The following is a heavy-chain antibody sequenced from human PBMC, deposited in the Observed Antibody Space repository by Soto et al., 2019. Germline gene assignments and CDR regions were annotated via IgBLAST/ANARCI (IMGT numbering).Heavy chain of an antibody. V-gene: IGHV3-21*01. CDR1: GFTFSNYS. D-gene: IGHD3-22*01. CDR3: ARGYHYYDSSGYDKWDAFDI. CDR2: ISSRSSYI. Sequence: EVLLVESGGGLVKPGGSLRLSCAASGFTFSNYSMNWVRQAPGKGLEWVSSISSRSSYIFYADSVKGRFTISRDNAKNSLSLQMNSLRAEDTAVYYCARGYHYYDSSGYDKWDAFDIWGQGTMVTVSS. J-gene: IGHJ3*02.